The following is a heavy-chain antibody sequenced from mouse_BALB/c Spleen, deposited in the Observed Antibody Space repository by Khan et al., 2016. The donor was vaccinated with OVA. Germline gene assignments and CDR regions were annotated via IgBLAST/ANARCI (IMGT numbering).Heavy chain of an antibody. V-gene: IGHV9-3*02. CDR3: TRSRWLLPAMDY. Sequence: QIQLVQSGPELKKPGETVKISCKASGYTFTNYGMNWMKQTPGKGLTWMGWINTNTGQPTYVEDFKGRFAFSLETSASTAYLQITNLKDEYTATYFCTRSRWLLPAMDYWGQGTSVTVSS. CDR1: GYTFTNYG. CDR2: INTNTGQP. J-gene: IGHJ4*01. D-gene: IGHD2-3*01.